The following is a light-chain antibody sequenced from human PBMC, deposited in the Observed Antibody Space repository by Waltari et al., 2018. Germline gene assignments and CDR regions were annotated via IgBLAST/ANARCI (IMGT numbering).Light chain of an antibody. J-gene: IGKJ5*01. CDR1: QSVLSSSTTRNY. V-gene: IGKV4-1*01. CDR2: WAS. CDR3: QQYYVTPPT. Sequence: IVMTQSPDSLPVSLGERVTINCKSRQSVLSSSTTRNYVAGYQQKPGQPPKLLIYWASTRKSVVPDRFSGSGSASDFTLTISNVQAEYVALYFCQQYYVTPPTFGQGTRLEIK.